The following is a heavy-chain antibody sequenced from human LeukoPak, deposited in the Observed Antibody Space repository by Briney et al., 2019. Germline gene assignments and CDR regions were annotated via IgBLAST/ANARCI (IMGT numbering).Heavy chain of an antibody. V-gene: IGHV4-4*02. CDR2: IYHSGST. D-gene: IGHD4-23*01. CDR3: ARNGGNSDFDY. CDR1: GVSISSSSGNC. Sequence: SETLSLTCAVSGVSISSSSGNCWTWVRQPPGKGLEWIGEIYHSGSTNYNPSLKSRVTMLLDKSKNQFSLKLSSVTAADTAVYYCARNGGNSDFDYWGQGTLVTVSS. J-gene: IGHJ4*02.